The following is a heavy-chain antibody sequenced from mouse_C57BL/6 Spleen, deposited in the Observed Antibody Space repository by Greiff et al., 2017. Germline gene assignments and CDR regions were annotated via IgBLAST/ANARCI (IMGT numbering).Heavy chain of an antibody. D-gene: IGHD2-3*01. V-gene: IGHV5-4*01. CDR2: ISDGGSYT. J-gene: IGHJ1*03. CDR1: GFTFSSYA. Sequence: EVKLVESGGGLVKPGGSLKLSCAASGFTFSSYAMSWVRQTPEKRLEWVATISDGGSYTYYPDNVKGRFTISRDNAKNNLYLQMSHLKSEDTAMYYCARDRQGYDDYWYFDVWGTGTTVTVSS. CDR3: ARDRQGYDDYWYFDV.